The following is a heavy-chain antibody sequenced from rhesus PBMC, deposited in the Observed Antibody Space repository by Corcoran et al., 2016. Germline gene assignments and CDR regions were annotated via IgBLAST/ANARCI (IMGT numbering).Heavy chain of an antibody. CDR1: GGYISGGYD. D-gene: IGHD2-27*01. CDR3: AIRIVVLSRMGNYFDS. J-gene: IGHJ4*01. CDR2: INGDSGRT. Sequence: QVQLQGSGPGLVKPSETLSLTCAVSGGYISGGYDWSWIRQSPGKGLEWIGYINGDSGRTTYKPSLKSRVTISKDTSKNQFSLNLNSVTVADTALYYCAIRIVVLSRMGNYFDSWGQGVLVTVSS. V-gene: IGHV4-76*01.